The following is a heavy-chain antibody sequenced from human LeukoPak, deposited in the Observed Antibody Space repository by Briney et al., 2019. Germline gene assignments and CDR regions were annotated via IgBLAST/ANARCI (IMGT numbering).Heavy chain of an antibody. CDR1: GYSFTSYW. V-gene: IGHV5-51*01. CDR2: IYPGDSDT. Sequence: GESLKISCKGSGYSFTSYWIGWVRQMPGKGLEWMGIIYPGDSDTRYSPSFQGQVTISADKSISTAYLQWSSLKASDTAMYYRARLRTTVTTAYDAFDIWGQGTMVTVSS. J-gene: IGHJ3*02. D-gene: IGHD4-17*01. CDR3: ARLRTTVTTAYDAFDI.